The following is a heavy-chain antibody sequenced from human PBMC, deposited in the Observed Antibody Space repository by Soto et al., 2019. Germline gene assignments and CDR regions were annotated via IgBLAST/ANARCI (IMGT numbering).Heavy chain of an antibody. Sequence: ASVKVSCKASGYTFTSYGISWVRQAPGQGLEWMGWISAYNGNTNYAQKLQGRVTMTTDTSTSTAYMELRSLRSDDTAVYYCARDGYSNSWPSRSYGMDVWGQGTTVTVSS. V-gene: IGHV1-18*01. CDR1: GYTFTSYG. CDR2: ISAYNGNT. D-gene: IGHD6-13*01. CDR3: ARDGYSNSWPSRSYGMDV. J-gene: IGHJ6*02.